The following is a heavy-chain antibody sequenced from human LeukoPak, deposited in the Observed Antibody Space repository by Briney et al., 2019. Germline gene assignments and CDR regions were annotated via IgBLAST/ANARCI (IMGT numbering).Heavy chain of an antibody. J-gene: IGHJ4*02. CDR1: GFTFSSHS. CDR3: AKVVPVTLGFFDY. V-gene: IGHV3-21*04. Sequence: GGSLRLSGVASGFTFSSHSMNWVRQAPGKGLEWVASISSSRSYAYHADSVKDRFTISRDNAENSLSLQMNSLRAEDTAVYYCAKVVPVTLGFFDYWGQGTLVTVSS. D-gene: IGHD2-2*01. CDR2: ISSSRSYA.